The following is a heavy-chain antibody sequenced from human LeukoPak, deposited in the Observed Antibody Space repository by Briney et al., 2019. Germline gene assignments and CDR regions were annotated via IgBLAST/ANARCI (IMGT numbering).Heavy chain of an antibody. CDR2: IYNSGKT. CDR1: GGSLSSGSYY. Sequence: SETLSLTRTVSGGSLSSGSYYWGWIRQPPGKGLEWIGNIYNSGKTDYNPSLKSRVSISVDTSKNQFSLKLTSVTAADTAVFYCARLLRGGNSGYWFDPWGQGTLLTVSS. V-gene: IGHV4-39*01. J-gene: IGHJ5*02. CDR3: ARLLRGGNSGYWFDP. D-gene: IGHD4-23*01.